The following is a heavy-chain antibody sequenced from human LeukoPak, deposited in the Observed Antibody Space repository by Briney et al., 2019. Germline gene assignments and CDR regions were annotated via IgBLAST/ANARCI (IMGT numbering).Heavy chain of an antibody. V-gene: IGHV3-23*01. D-gene: IGHD2-2*02. CDR2: ISGSGGST. CDR3: AKVVVPAAIPYYFDY. Sequence: GGSLRLSCAASGFTFSSYSMNWVRQAPGKGLEWVSAISGSGGSTYYADSVKGRFTISRDNSKNTLYLQMNSLRAEDTAVYYCAKVVVPAAIPYYFDYWGQGTLVTVSS. CDR1: GFTFSSYS. J-gene: IGHJ4*02.